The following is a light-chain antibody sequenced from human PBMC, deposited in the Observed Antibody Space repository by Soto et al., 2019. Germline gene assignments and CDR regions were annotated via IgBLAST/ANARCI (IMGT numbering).Light chain of an antibody. J-gene: IGLJ2*01. CDR1: SSDIGAYNY. CDR3: SSYTTSTVVV. Sequence: QSALTQPASVSGSPGQSITISCTGTSSDIGAYNYVSWYQQCPGKAPKVMIYEVSDRPSGVSNRSSGSKSGNTASLTISGLQAEDEADYYCSSYTTSTVVVFGGGTKLTVL. CDR2: EVS. V-gene: IGLV2-14*01.